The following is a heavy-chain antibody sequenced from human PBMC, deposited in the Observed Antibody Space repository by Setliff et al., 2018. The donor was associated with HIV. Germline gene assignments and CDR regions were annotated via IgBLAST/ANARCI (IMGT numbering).Heavy chain of an antibody. V-gene: IGHV3-23*01. D-gene: IGHD3-22*01. Sequence: GGSLRLSCGASGFTFSSFAMNWVRHAPGKGLEWDSAVSGSGTATEYADSVKGRFTISRDNSKNALYLEMNNLRAEDTAIYYCAKGLDYVDSSGYSYFRLWGQGTQVTVSS. CDR1: GFTFSSFA. J-gene: IGHJ4*02. CDR3: AKGLDYVDSSGYSYFRL. CDR2: VSGSGTAT.